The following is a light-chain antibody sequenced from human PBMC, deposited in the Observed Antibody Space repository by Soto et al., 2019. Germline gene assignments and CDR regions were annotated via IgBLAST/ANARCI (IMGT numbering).Light chain of an antibody. J-gene: IGKJ2*01. Sequence: EIVLTQSPAILSVSPGERATLSCRACQSISRSLAWYQQKPGQAPRLLISDASTRATGIPARFSGSGSGTEFTLTISSLQSEDFALYYCHQYNSWPPGTFGQGTKVEIK. CDR2: DAS. CDR1: QSISRS. CDR3: HQYNSWPPGT. V-gene: IGKV3-15*01.